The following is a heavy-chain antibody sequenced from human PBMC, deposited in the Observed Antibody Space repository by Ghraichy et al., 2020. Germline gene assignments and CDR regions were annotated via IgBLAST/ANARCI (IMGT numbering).Heavy chain of an antibody. J-gene: IGHJ4*02. CDR2: ISYSGST. Sequence: QTLSLTCTVSGGSISSYYWSWIRQPPGKGLEWIGYISYSGSTNNNPSLKSRVTTSVDTSKNQFSLKLSSVTAADTAVYYCAGTHSHYSSGWYLGFDYWGQGTLVTVSS. V-gene: IGHV4-59*01. CDR1: GGSISSYY. CDR3: AGTHSHYSSGWYLGFDY. D-gene: IGHD6-19*01.